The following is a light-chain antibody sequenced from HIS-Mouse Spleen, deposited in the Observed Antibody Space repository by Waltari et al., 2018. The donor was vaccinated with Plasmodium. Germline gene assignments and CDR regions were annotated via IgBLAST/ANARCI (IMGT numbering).Light chain of an antibody. Sequence: QSALTQPPSVSGSPGQSITISCTGTSSDDGGDNYVSWYQQHPGKAPKLMIYDVSNRPSGVSNRFSGSKSGNTASLTISGLQAEDEADYYCSSYTSSSTLVFGGGTKLTVL. V-gene: IGLV2-14*03. J-gene: IGLJ2*01. CDR2: DVS. CDR3: SSYTSSSTLV. CDR1: SSDDGGDNY.